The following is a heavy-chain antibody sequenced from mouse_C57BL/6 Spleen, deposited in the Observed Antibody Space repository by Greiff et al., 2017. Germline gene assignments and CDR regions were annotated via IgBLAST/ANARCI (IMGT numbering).Heavy chain of an antibody. CDR3: ARHYGSSWYFDV. CDR2: IDPEDGET. V-gene: IGHV14-2*01. D-gene: IGHD1-1*01. CDR1: GFNIKDYY. Sequence: VQLQQSGAELVKPGASVKLSCTASGFNIKDYYMHWVKQRTEQGLEWIGRIDPEDGETKYAPKFQCKATITADTSSNTAYLQLSSLTSEDTAVYYCARHYGSSWYFDVWGTGTTVTVSS. J-gene: IGHJ1*03.